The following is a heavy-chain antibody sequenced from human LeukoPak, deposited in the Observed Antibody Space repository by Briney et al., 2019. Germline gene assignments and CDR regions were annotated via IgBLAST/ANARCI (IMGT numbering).Heavy chain of an antibody. CDR2: IYYSGST. CDR1: GGSISTYY. D-gene: IGHD3-22*01. J-gene: IGHJ4*02. Sequence: KASETLSLTCTVSGGSISTYYWSWIREPPGKGLEWIGYIYYSGSTNYNPSLKSRVTISVDTSKNQFSLKLSSVTAADTAVYYCARGGYYDSSGNHDYWGQGTLVTVSS. V-gene: IGHV4-59*01. CDR3: ARGGYYDSSGNHDY.